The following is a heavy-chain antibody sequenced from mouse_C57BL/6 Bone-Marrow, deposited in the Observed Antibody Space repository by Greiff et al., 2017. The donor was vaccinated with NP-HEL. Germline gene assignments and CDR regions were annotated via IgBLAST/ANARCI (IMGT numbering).Heavy chain of an antibody. J-gene: IGHJ4*01. V-gene: IGHV1-69*01. CDR1: GYTFTSYW. D-gene: IGHD3-3*01. CDR3: ARDRLGWYAMDY. Sequence: VQLQQPGAELVMPGASVKLSCKASGYTFTSYWMHWVKQRPGQGLEWIGEIDPSDSYTNYNQKFKGKATLTVDKSSSTAYMQLSSLTSEDSAVYYCARDRLGWYAMDYWGQGTSVTVSS. CDR2: IDPSDSYT.